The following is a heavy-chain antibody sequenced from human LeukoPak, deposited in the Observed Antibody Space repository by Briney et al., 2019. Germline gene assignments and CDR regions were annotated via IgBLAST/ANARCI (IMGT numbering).Heavy chain of an antibody. CDR1: GFTFSDAW. J-gene: IGHJ4*02. CDR3: TTGVHYDSSGYYYRFDY. Sequence: SGGSLRLSCAVSGFTFSDAWMNWVRQAPGKGLEWVGRIKSKADGGAIDYAAPVKGRFTISRDDSKNTLYLQMNSLKTEDTAVYYCTTGVHYDSSGYYYRFDYWGQGTLVTVSS. CDR2: IKSKADGGAI. D-gene: IGHD3-22*01. V-gene: IGHV3-15*07.